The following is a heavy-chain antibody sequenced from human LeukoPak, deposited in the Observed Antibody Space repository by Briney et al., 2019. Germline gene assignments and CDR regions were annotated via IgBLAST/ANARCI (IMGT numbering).Heavy chain of an antibody. J-gene: IGHJ4*02. CDR1: GGSISSYY. Sequence: SETLSLTCTVSGGSISSYYWSWIPQPPGKGLEWIGYIYYSGSTNYNPSLKSRVTISVDTSKNQFSLKLSSVTAADTAVYYCARARSGWWDPFDYWGQGTLVTVSS. V-gene: IGHV4-59*01. CDR3: ARARSGWWDPFDY. D-gene: IGHD6-19*01. CDR2: IYYSGST.